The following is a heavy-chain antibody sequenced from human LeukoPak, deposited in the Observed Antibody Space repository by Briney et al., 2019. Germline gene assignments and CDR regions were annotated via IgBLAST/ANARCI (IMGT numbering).Heavy chain of an antibody. Sequence: PSETLSLTCTVSGGSISSYYWSWIRQPPGKGLEWIGYIYYSGSTNYNPSLKSRVTISVDTSKNQFSLKLSSVTAADTAVYYCAGEYYYDSSGQGGMDVWGQGTTVTVSS. V-gene: IGHV4-59*12. D-gene: IGHD3-22*01. CDR3: AGEYYYDSSGQGGMDV. CDR2: IYYSGST. CDR1: GGSISSYY. J-gene: IGHJ6*02.